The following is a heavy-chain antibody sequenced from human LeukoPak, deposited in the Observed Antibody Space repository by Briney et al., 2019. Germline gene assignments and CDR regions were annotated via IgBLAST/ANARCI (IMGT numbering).Heavy chain of an antibody. Sequence: GGSLRLSCAASGFTFSSYAMSWVRQAPGKGLEWVSAISGSGGSTYYADSVKGRFTISRDNAKNSLYLQMNSLRAEDTAVYYCARDLGYCSGGSCYRYSDYWGQGTLVTVSS. D-gene: IGHD2-15*01. J-gene: IGHJ4*02. CDR1: GFTFSSYA. CDR3: ARDLGYCSGGSCYRYSDY. V-gene: IGHV3-23*01. CDR2: ISGSGGST.